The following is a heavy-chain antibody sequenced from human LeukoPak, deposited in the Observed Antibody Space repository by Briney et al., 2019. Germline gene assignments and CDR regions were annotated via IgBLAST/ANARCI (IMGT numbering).Heavy chain of an antibody. CDR2: ISAYNGNT. D-gene: IGHD2-8*01. V-gene: IGHV1-18*01. J-gene: IGHJ4*02. Sequence: ASVKVSCKASGYTFTSYGISWVRQAPGQGLEWMGWISAYNGNTNYAQKLQGRVTMTTDTSTSTAYMELRSLRSDDTAVYYCARARLDIVLMVYELDYWGQGTLVTVSS. CDR1: GYTFTSYG. CDR3: ARARLDIVLMVYELDY.